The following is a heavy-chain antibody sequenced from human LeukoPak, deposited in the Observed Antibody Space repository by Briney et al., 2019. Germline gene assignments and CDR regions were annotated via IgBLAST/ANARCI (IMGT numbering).Heavy chain of an antibody. CDR2: ISGSTGYT. D-gene: IGHD5-12*01. J-gene: IGHJ4*02. Sequence: SGGSLRLSCAASRFTFSDYYMSWIRQAPGKGLEWVSYISGSTGYTNYADSVKGRFTVSRDNAKNSLFLHMNSLRAEDTAVYYCARTNSGYDSFDYWGQGTLVTVSS. V-gene: IGHV3-11*03. CDR1: RFTFSDYY. CDR3: ARTNSGYDSFDY.